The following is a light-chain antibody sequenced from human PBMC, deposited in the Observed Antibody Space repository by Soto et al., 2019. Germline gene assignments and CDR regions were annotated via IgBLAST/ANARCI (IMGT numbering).Light chain of an antibody. Sequence: QSVLTQPASMSGSPGQSITISCSGTTYGFETYNQVSWYQQHPGKAPKILIYEVSKRPSGVSNRFSGSKSGNTASLTISGLQAEDEADYFCSSYVGDSAYAFGTGTKLTVL. CDR2: EVS. CDR3: SSYVGDSAYA. CDR1: TYGFETYNQ. V-gene: IGLV2-23*02. J-gene: IGLJ1*01.